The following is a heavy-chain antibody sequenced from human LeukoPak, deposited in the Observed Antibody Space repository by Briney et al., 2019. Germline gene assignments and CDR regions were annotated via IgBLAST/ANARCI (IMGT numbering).Heavy chain of an antibody. CDR1: GFTFSSYE. J-gene: IGHJ6*03. Sequence: GGSLRLSCAASGFTFSSYEMNWVRQAPGKGLEWVSYISSSGYTTDSADSVKGRFTISRDNAKNSLYLQMNSLRAEDTAVYYCARVGGITLALAPSPFPDYNYYYMDVWGKGTTVTVSS. CDR3: ARVGGITLALAPSPFPDYNYYYMDV. V-gene: IGHV3-48*03. CDR2: ISSSGYTT. D-gene: IGHD3-10*01.